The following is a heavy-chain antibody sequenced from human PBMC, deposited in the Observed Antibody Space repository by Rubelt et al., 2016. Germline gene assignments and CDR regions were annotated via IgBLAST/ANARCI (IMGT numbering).Heavy chain of an antibody. V-gene: IGHV1-18*01. D-gene: IGHD3-10*01. CDR3: WGGTMVRGAPDV. CDR2: ISVYNGNT. Sequence: QVQLVQSGAEVKKPGASVKVSCKASGYTFTSYGISWVRQAPGQGLEWMGWISVYNGNTNYAQKLTGRDTMTTYSSTSTADMELRSMGSDEAAVYYCWGGTMVRGAPDVWGQGTPVTVSS. CDR1: GYTFTSYG. J-gene: IGHJ6*02.